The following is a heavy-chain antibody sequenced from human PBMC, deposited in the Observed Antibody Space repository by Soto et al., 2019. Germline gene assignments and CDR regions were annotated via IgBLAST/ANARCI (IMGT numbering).Heavy chain of an antibody. V-gene: IGHV1-69*01. D-gene: IGHD3-10*01. J-gene: IGHJ6*02. CDR2: IMPTVDSA. Sequence: QVQLVQSGAEVKTPGSSVKVSCKASGGTLSDYAISWVRQAPGQGLEWMGGIMPTVDSANYAQNFQGRLTISADESTSTANLELSSLRSDDTAVXXXXXXAVREIMAQESSGXAVWGQ. CDR1: GGTLSDYA. CDR3: XXXAVREIMAQESSGXAV.